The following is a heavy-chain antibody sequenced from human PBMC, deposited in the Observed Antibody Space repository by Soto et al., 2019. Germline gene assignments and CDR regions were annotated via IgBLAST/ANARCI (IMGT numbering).Heavy chain of an antibody. CDR3: ARDQSGYYNLAGYSCYYYGMDV. CDR2: ISSSSSYR. J-gene: IGHJ6*02. CDR1: GFTFSSYS. V-gene: IGHV3-21*01. D-gene: IGHD6-13*01. Sequence: GGSLRLSCAASGFTFSSYSMNWVRQAPGKGLEWVSSISSSSSYRYYADSMKGRFTNSRDNAKNSLYLQMNNLRAGDTSVYYCARDQSGYYNLAGYSCYYYGMDVWGQGTTVTVSS.